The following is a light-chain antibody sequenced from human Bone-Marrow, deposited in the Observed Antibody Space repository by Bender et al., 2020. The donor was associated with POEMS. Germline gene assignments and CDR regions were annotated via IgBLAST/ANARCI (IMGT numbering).Light chain of an antibody. J-gene: IGLJ2*01. V-gene: IGLV2-14*03. CDR2: DVT. CDR1: SSNIGAHA. CDR3: TSYTASSTLDVV. Sequence: QSVLTQPPSASGTPGQRVTISCSGGSSNIGAHAVNWYQQHPGKAPKLIIYDVTDRPSGVSNRVSGSKSGNTASLTISGLQGEDEADYYCTSYTASSTLDVVFGGGTKVTVL.